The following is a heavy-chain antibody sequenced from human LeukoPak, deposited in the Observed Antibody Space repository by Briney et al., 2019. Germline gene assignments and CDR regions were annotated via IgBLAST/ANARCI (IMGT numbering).Heavy chain of an antibody. CDR2: IYYSGST. Sequence: PSETLSLTCTVSGGSISSHYWTWIRQPPGKGLEWIGRIYYSGSTYYNPSLNSRVTISVDTSKNQFSLKLSSVTAADTAVYYCARRVAATDAFDIWGQGTMVTVSS. J-gene: IGHJ3*02. V-gene: IGHV4-59*05. CDR1: GGSISSHY. CDR3: ARRVAATDAFDI. D-gene: IGHD2-15*01.